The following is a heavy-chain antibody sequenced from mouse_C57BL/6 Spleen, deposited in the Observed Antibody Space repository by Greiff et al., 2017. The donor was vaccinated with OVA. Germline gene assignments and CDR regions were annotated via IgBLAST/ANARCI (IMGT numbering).Heavy chain of an antibody. V-gene: IGHV1-82*01. CDR2: IYPGDGDT. CDR3: AKRFHFDY. Sequence: QQSGPELVKPGASVKISCKASGYAFSSSWMNWVKQRPGKGLEWIGRIYPGDGDTNYNGKFKGKATLTADKSASTAYMQLSSLTSEDSAVYFCAKRFHFDYWGQGTTLTVSS. CDR1: GYAFSSSW. D-gene: IGHD1-1*01. J-gene: IGHJ2*01.